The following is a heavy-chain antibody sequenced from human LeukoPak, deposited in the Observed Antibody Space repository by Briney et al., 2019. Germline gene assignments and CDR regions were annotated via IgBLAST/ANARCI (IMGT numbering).Heavy chain of an antibody. CDR3: ARVVAAAGGKNWFDP. CDR2: VYYSGST. V-gene: IGHV4-39*07. Sequence: SETLSLTCTVFGGSISSRSYYWGWIRQPPGKGLEWIGSVYYSGSTYYKPSLKSRVTISVDTSKNQFSLKLSSVTAADTAVYYCARVVAAAGGKNWFDPWGQGTLVTVSS. CDR1: GGSISSRSYY. J-gene: IGHJ5*02. D-gene: IGHD6-13*01.